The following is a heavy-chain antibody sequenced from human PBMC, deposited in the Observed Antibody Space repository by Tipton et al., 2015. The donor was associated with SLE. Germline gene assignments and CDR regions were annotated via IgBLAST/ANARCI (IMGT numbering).Heavy chain of an antibody. V-gene: IGHV4-39*01. CDR2: IYYSGTT. CDR3: ARPGTVTTKPGAFDI. CDR1: GDSITNRNSY. J-gene: IGHJ3*02. Sequence: GLVKPSETLALTCTVSGDSITNRNSYWAWIRQSPGKGREWIGSIYYSGTTYFNPSLKSRVTMSVDRSKNQLSLNLHSMTATDTAVYYCARPGTVTTKPGAFDIWGQGTLVTVSS. D-gene: IGHD3-22*01.